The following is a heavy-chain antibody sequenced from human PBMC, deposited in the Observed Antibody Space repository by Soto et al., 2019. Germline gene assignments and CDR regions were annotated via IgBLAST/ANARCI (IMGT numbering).Heavy chain of an antibody. CDR1: GYIFTSYG. CDR3: ARTLSSAASPYYFDF. CDR2: ISTSNGNT. V-gene: IGHV1-18*04. D-gene: IGHD6-25*01. Sequence: QVPLMHSGAEVKKPGASVKVSCKASGYIFTSYGISWVRQAPGQGLEWMGWISTSNGNTRFAQKFQGRVTMTTDTSTTTAYMELRSLRSDDTAVYFCARTLSSAASPYYFDFWGQGTLVTVSS. J-gene: IGHJ4*02.